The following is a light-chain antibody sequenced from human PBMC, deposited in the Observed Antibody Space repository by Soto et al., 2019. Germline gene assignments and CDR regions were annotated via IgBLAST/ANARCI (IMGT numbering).Light chain of an antibody. CDR3: SSHTSSSTPYV. CDR1: SSDFGGYNY. CDR2: DVT. J-gene: IGLJ1*01. Sequence: QSVLTQPASVSGSPGQSITISCTGTSSDFGGYNYVSWYQQHPVKAPKLMIYDVTNRPSGVSDRFSGSKSGNTASLTISGLQAEDEADYYCSSHTSSSTPYVFGTGTKVTVL. V-gene: IGLV2-14*01.